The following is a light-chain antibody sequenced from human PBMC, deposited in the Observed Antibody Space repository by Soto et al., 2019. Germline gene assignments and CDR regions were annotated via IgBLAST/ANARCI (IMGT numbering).Light chain of an antibody. CDR2: EGS. CDR3: CSYAGSSTSVV. J-gene: IGLJ2*01. CDR1: SSDVVSYNL. Sequence: QSVLTQPASVSGSPGQSITISCTGTSSDVVSYNLVSWYQQHPGKAPKLMIYEGSKRPSGVSNRFSGSKSGNTASLTISGLQAEDEADDYCCSYAGSSTSVVFGGRTKLT. V-gene: IGLV2-23*01.